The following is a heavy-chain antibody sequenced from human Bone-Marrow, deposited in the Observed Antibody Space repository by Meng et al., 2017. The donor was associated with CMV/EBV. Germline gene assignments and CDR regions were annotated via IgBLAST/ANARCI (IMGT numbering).Heavy chain of an antibody. V-gene: IGHV3-30*04. CDR2: ISHDESNK. D-gene: IGHD5-18*01. Sequence: GGSLRLSCAASGFTFSSHAMHWVRQAPGKGLEWVASISHDESNKYYSDSVKGRFTISRDNSKNTLYLQMGSLRAEDTAVYYCARDHYEGQIWFIFDLWGQGSPVTVSS. J-gene: IGHJ4*02. CDR1: GFTFSSHA. CDR3: ARDHYEGQIWFIFDL.